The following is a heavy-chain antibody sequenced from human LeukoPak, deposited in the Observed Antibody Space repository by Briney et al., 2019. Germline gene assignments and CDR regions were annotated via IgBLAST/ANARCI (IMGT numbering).Heavy chain of an antibody. CDR1: GDSISSSSYY. D-gene: IGHD6-19*01. CDR3: ARRRAGLNWFDP. Sequence: SETLXLTCTVSGDSISSSSYYWGWIRRPPGKGLEWIALINYSGTTCYNPSLRSRVTISIGRSNNKFSLMLTSVTAADTAVYYCARRRAGLNWFDPWGQGTLVTVSS. J-gene: IGHJ5*02. CDR2: INYSGTT. V-gene: IGHV4-39*07.